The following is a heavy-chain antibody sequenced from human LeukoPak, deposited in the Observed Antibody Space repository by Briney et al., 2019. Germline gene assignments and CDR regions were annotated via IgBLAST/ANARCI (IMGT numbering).Heavy chain of an antibody. CDR1: GGSISSSSYY. CDR3: ARDRAGSHLDY. V-gene: IGHV4-39*07. D-gene: IGHD2-15*01. CDR2: IYYSGST. Sequence: SETLSLTCTVSGGSISSSSYYWGWIRQPPGKGLEWIGSIYYSGSTYYNPSLKSRVTISVDTSKNQFSLKLSSVTAADTAVYYCARDRAGSHLDYWGQGTLVTVSS. J-gene: IGHJ4*02.